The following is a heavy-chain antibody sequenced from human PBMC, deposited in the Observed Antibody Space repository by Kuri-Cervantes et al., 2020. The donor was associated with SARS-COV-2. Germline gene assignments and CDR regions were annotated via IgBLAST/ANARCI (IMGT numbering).Heavy chain of an antibody. CDR1: GFTFSSYS. J-gene: IGHJ6*02. D-gene: IGHD5-18*01. V-gene: IGHV3-21*01. CDR2: ISRSNSYI. Sequence: GESLKISCAASGFTFSSYSMNWVRQAPGKGLEWVSSISRSNSYIYYADSVKGRFTISRGNAKNSLYLQMNSLRAEDTAVYYCAKERTSGYRYGWNYYYYGMDVWGQGTTVTVSS. CDR3: AKERTSGYRYGWNYYYYGMDV.